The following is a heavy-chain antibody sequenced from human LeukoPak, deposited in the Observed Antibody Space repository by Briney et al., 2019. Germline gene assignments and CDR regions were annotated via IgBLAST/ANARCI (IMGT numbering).Heavy chain of an antibody. CDR2: ISWNSGSI. CDR1: GLTFDDYA. J-gene: IGHJ4*02. CDR3: AKETALYDILTGYLDY. V-gene: IGHV3-9*01. D-gene: IGHD3-9*01. Sequence: PGGSLRLSCAASGLTFDDYAMHWVRQAPGKGLEWVSGISWNSGSIGYADSVKGRFTISRDNAKNSLYLQMNSLRAEDTALYYCAKETALYDILTGYLDYWGQGTLVTVSS.